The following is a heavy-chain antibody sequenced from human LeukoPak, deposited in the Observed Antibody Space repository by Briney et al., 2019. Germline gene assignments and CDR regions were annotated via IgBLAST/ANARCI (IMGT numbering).Heavy chain of an antibody. CDR2: IYYSGST. Sequence: SETLSLTCTVSGGSISSGDYYWSWIRQPPGKGLEWIGYIYYSGSTYYNPSLKSRVTISVDTSKNQFSLKLSSVTAADTAVYYCARRHPPSSITGTHGGYYFDYWGQGTLVTVSS. CDR3: ARRHPPSSITGTHGGYYFDY. CDR1: GGSISSGDYY. V-gene: IGHV4-30-4*08. J-gene: IGHJ4*02. D-gene: IGHD1-20*01.